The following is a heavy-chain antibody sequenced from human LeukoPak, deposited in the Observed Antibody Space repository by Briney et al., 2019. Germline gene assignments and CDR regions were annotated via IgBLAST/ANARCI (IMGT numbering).Heavy chain of an antibody. J-gene: IGHJ6*03. V-gene: IGHV4-59*01. CDR1: GGSFSPYY. CDR2: ISHSGNI. Sequence: SETLSFTCTVSGGSFSPYYWSWIRQSPGKGLEWIGYISHSGNIKYSPSLKSRVTISLDTSKNQFSLKLSSVTAADTAVYYCARGGYYYLDVWGKGTTVAVSS. CDR3: ARGGYYYLDV. D-gene: IGHD3-16*01.